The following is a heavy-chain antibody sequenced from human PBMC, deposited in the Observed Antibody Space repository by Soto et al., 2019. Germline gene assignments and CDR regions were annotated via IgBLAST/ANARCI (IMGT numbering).Heavy chain of an antibody. D-gene: IGHD3-16*01. CDR3: ARDSRYDYIWGSYSAFDI. Sequence: SETLSLTCTVSGGSISSGGYYWSWIRQHPGKGLEWIGYIYYSGSTYYNPSLKSRVTISVGTSKNQFSLKLSSVTAADTALYYCARDSRYDYIWGSYSAFDIWGQGTMVTVSS. J-gene: IGHJ3*02. CDR2: IYYSGST. CDR1: GGSISSGGYY. V-gene: IGHV4-31*03.